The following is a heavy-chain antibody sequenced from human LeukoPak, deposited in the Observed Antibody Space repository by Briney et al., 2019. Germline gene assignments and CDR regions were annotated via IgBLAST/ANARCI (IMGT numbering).Heavy chain of an antibody. CDR3: ARGIQLWTPLYYYYMDV. Sequence: SETLSLTCTVSGGSISSYYWSWIRQPPGKGLEWIGYIYCSGSTNYNPFLKSRVTISVDTSKNQFSLKLSSVTAADTAVYYCARGIQLWTPLYYYYMDVWGKGTTVTVSS. D-gene: IGHD5-18*01. V-gene: IGHV4-59*01. CDR1: GGSISSYY. CDR2: IYCSGST. J-gene: IGHJ6*03.